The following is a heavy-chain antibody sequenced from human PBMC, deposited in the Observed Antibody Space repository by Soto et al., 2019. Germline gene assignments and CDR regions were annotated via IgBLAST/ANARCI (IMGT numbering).Heavy chain of an antibody. CDR1: GFTFSSYS. CDR2: ISSSGRTI. J-gene: IGHJ4*02. Sequence: EVQLVESGGGLVQPGGSLRLSCAASGFTFSSYSMNWVRQAPGKGLEWVSYISSSGRTIYYADSVKSRFTISRDNAKNSLYLQMNSLRAEDTAAYYCARDSYLRRPQYYFDYWGQGTLVTVSS. CDR3: ARDSYLRRPQYYFDY. D-gene: IGHD4-4*01. V-gene: IGHV3-48*04.